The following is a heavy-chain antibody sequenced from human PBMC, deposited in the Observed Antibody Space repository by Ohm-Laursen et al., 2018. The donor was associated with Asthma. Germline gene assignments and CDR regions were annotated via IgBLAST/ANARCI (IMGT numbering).Heavy chain of an antibody. CDR2: ISSSSSTI. J-gene: IGHJ4*02. V-gene: IGHV3-48*01. Sequence: SLRLSCTASGFTFSSYAMSWVRQAPGKGLEWVSYISSSSSTIYYADSVKGRFTISRDNAKNSLYLQMNSLRAEDTAVYYCARRSKICYDTSHCFFDYWGQGTLVTVSS. D-gene: IGHD2-2*01. CDR3: ARRSKICYDTSHCFFDY. CDR1: GFTFSSYA.